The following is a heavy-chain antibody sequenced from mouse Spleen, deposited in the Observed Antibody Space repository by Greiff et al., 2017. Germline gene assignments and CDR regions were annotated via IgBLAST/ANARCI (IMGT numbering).Heavy chain of an antibody. D-gene: IGHD5-1*01. J-gene: IGHJ3*01. CDR1: GFTFSSYG. CDR3: ARHKVIRSTQTFAY. CDR2: ISSGGSYT. V-gene: IGHV5-6*01. Sequence: DVHLVESGGDLVKPGGSLKLSCAASGFTFSSYGMSWVRQTPDKRLEWVATISSGGSYTYYPDSVKGRFTISRDNAKNTLYLQMSSLKSEDTAMYYCARHKVIRSTQTFAYWGQGTLVTVSA.